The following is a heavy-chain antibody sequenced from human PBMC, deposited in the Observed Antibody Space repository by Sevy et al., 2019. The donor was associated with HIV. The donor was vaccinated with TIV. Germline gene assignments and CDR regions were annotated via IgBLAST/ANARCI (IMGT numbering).Heavy chain of an antibody. D-gene: IGHD4-17*01. CDR1: GFTFSSYA. CDR3: ARDQHDYAGNLRTGWFDP. Sequence: GGSLRLSCAASGFTFSSYAMHWVRQAPGKGLEWVAVISYDGSNKYYTDSVKGRFTISRDNSKNTLYLQMNGLRAEDTAVYYCARDQHDYAGNLRTGWFDPWGQGILVTVSS. J-gene: IGHJ5*02. CDR2: ISYDGSNK. V-gene: IGHV3-30-3*01.